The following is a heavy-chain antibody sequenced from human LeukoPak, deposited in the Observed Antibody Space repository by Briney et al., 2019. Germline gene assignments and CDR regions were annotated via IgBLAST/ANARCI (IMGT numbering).Heavy chain of an antibody. CDR3: ARGDIVVVVAAPAAFAI. CDR2: INPNSGGT. CDR1: GYTFTGYY. V-gene: IGHV1-2*02. J-gene: IGHJ3*02. Sequence: ASVKVSCKASGYTFTGYYMHWVRQAPGQGLEWMGWINPNSGGTNYAQKFQGRVTMTRDTSISTAYMELSRLRSDDTAVYYGARGDIVVVVAAPAAFAIWGQGTMVTVSS. D-gene: IGHD2-15*01.